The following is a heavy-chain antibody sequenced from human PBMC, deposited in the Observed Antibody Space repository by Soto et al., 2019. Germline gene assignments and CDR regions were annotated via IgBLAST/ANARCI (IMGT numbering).Heavy chain of an antibody. Sequence: QVQLVQSGAEVKKPGASMRVSCKASGYTFTTYGISGVRQAPGQGLEWMGWVSANNGDTKYAQKFQDRITLTTDTSTSTAYLDVRSLTADDTALYFLARDFPRAFCSCTGCCFDYWGQGTPVTVSS. CDR2: VSANNGDT. CDR1: GYTFTTYG. CDR3: ARDFPRAFCSCTGCCFDY. D-gene: IGHD2-2*01. J-gene: IGHJ4*02. V-gene: IGHV1-18*01.